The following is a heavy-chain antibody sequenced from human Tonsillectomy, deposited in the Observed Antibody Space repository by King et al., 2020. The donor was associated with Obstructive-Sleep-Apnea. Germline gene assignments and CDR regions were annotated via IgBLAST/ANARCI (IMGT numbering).Heavy chain of an antibody. V-gene: IGHV4-34*01. D-gene: IGHD6-13*01. J-gene: IGHJ5*02. Sequence: VQLQQWGAGLLKPSETLSLTCAVFGGSFSDYYWSWIRQPPGKGLAWIGEINHSGSTNYKPSLKSRVTISVDTSKNQFSLKLNSVTAADTAVYYCARGSGAAAVNWFDPWGQGTLVAVSS. CDR1: GGSFSDYY. CDR2: INHSGST. CDR3: ARGSGAAAVNWFDP.